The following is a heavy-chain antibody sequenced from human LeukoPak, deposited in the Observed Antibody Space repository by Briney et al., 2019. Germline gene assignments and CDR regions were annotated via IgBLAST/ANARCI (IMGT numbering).Heavy chain of an antibody. CDR3: AGGYGDYDFFFNY. V-gene: IGHV3-20*04. CDR1: GFTVDDYG. D-gene: IGHD4-17*01. J-gene: IGHJ4*02. CDR2: INWNGGST. Sequence: GGSLRLSCAASGFTVDDYGMSWVRQAPGKGLEGVSGINWNGGSTGYADSVKGRFTIARDNAKNSLYLQMNSLRAEDTAFYYCAGGYGDYDFFFNYWGQGTLVTVSS.